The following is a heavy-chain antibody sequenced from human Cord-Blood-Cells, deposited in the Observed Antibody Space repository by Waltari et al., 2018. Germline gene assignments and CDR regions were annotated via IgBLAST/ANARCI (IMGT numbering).Heavy chain of an antibody. CDR1: GGSISSSNW. Sequence: QVQLQESGPGLVKPSGTLSLTCAVSGGSISSSNWGSWVRQPPGKGLEWLGENYHSGSTNYHPSLKSRVTISVDKSKNQFSLKRSSVTAADTAVYCCAGGTTYYYYGMDVWGQGTTVTVSS. CDR3: AGGTTYYYYGMDV. V-gene: IGHV4-4*01. J-gene: IGHJ6*02. D-gene: IGHD3-16*01. CDR2: NYHSGST.